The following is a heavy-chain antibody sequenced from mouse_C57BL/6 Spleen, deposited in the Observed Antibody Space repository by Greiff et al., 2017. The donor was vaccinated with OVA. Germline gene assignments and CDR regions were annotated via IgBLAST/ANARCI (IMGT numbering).Heavy chain of an antibody. Sequence: EVQLQESGPGLAKPSQPLSLTCSVTGYSITSDYWNWLRKFPGNKLEYMGYISYSGSTYYNPSLKSRISITRDTSKNQYYLQLNSVTTEDTATYYCARGSSGYFYAMDYWGQGTSVTVSS. V-gene: IGHV3-8*01. CDR2: ISYSGST. D-gene: IGHD3-2*02. CDR1: GYSITSDY. CDR3: ARGSSGYFYAMDY. J-gene: IGHJ4*01.